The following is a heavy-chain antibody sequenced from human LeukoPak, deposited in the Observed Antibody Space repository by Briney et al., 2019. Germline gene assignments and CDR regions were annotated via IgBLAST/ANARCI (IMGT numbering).Heavy chain of an antibody. D-gene: IGHD5-18*01. J-gene: IGHJ3*02. CDR2: ISYDGSNK. CDR3: ARGKQWIQLWLPENDAFDI. CDR1: GFTFSSYA. Sequence: GGSLRLSCAASGFTFSSYAMHWVRQAPGKGLEWVAVISYDGSNKYYADSVKGRFTISRDNSKNTLYPQMNSLRAEDTAVYYCARGKQWIQLWLPENDAFDIWGQGTMVTVSS. V-gene: IGHV3-30*04.